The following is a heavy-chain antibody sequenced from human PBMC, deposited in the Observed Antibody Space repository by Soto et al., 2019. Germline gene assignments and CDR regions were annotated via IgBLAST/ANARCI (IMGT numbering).Heavy chain of an antibody. J-gene: IGHJ5*02. CDR2: IIPIFGTA. V-gene: IGHV1-69*13. CDR3: ARTGYSGYLGAAWFDP. Sequence: GASVKVSCKASGGTFSSYAISWVRQAPGQGLEWMGGIIPIFGTANYAQKFQGRVTITADESTSTAYMELSSLRSEDTAVYYCARTGYSGYLGAAWFDPWGQGTLVTVSS. CDR1: GGTFSSYA. D-gene: IGHD5-12*01.